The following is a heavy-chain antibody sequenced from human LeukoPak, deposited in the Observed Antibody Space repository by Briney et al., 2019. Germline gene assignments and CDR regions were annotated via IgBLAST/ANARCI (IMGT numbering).Heavy chain of an antibody. CDR3: VRERYHGSGAPKYDY. J-gene: IGHJ4*02. D-gene: IGHD3-10*01. CDR1: RFKFSNYN. Sequence: PGGSLRLSCAASRFKFSNYNINWVRQAPGKGLEWVSSISTSSSSIYYADSVKGRFTISRDNAKNSLYLQMNSLTVEDTAVYYCVRERYHGSGAPKYDYWGQGTLVTVSS. V-gene: IGHV3-21*01. CDR2: ISTSSSSI.